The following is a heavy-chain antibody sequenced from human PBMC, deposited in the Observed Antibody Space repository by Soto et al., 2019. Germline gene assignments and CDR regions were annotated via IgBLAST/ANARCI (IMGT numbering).Heavy chain of an antibody. CDR2: ISGSGFST. CDR1: GFTLNPYA. CDR3: ATFTFGRPFDT. V-gene: IGHV3-23*01. Sequence: RLSCAASGFTLNPYAMSWVRQAPGQGLEWVSAISGSGFSTYYADSVKGRFSISSDSSKNTLFLQMNSLRADDTAVYFCATFTFGRPFDTWGQGTMVTVSS. J-gene: IGHJ3*02. D-gene: IGHD3-16*01.